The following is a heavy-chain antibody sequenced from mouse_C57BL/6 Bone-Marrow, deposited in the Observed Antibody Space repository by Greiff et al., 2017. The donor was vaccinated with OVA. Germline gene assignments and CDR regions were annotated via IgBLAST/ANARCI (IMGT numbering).Heavy chain of an antibody. CDR2: INPNNGGT. Sequence: EVQLQQSGPELVKPGASVKISCKASGYTFTDYYMNWVKQSHGKSLEWIGDINPNNGGTSYNQKFKGKATLTVDKSSSTAYMELRSLTSEDSAVYYCARRTAQATEFAYWGQGTLVTVSA. V-gene: IGHV1-26*01. CDR1: GYTFTDYY. J-gene: IGHJ3*01. D-gene: IGHD3-2*02. CDR3: ARRTAQATEFAY.